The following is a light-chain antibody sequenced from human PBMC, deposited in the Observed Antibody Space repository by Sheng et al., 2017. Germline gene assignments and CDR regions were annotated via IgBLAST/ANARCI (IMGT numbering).Light chain of an antibody. CDR1: SNDVGVYKL. J-gene: IGLJ2*01. CDR2: EAS. CDR3: CSYVGSSRL. V-gene: IGLV2-23*01. Sequence: QSALTQPASVSGFPGQSITISCTGTSNDVGVYKLISWYQQHPGNAPKLLIYEASKRPSGTSNRFSGTKSGNTASLTISGLQAEDEADYFCCSYVGSSRLFGGGTKLTVL.